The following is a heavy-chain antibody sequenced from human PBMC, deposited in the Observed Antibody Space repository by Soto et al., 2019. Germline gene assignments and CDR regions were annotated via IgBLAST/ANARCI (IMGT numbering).Heavy chain of an antibody. CDR1: GYTVTTYY. D-gene: IGHD5-18*01. CDR3: ARGIQLWPITYYFDY. Sequence: ASVKVSCKASGYTVTTYYMHWVRQAPGQGLEWMGIINPSGGGTNYAQKFQDRVTMTRDTSTSTVYMQLSSLRSEDTAVYYCARGIQLWPITYYFDYWGQGTLVTVSS. V-gene: IGHV1-46*01. CDR2: INPSGGGT. J-gene: IGHJ4*02.